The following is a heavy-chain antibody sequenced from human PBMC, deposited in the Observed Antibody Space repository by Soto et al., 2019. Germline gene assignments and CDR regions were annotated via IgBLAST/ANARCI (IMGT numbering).Heavy chain of an antibody. V-gene: IGHV4-39*01. CDR2: IYYSGST. Sequence: SETLSLTCTVSGGSISSSSYYWGWIRQPPGKGLEWIGSIYYSGSTYYNPSLKSRVTISVDTSKNQFSLKLSSVTAADTAVYYCARQLGSSSPYYYMDVWGKGPTVTAP. D-gene: IGHD6-6*01. CDR1: GGSISSSSYY. J-gene: IGHJ6*03. CDR3: ARQLGSSSPYYYMDV.